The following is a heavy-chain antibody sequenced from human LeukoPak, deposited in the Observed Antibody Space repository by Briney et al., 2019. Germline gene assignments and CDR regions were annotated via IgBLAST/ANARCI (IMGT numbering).Heavy chain of an antibody. CDR2: ISAYNGNT. V-gene: IGHV1-18*01. CDR1: GYTFTSYG. CDR3: ARLRSIAVAGKVSSYYYGMDV. Sequence: ASVKVSCKASGYTFTSYGISWVRQAPGQGLEWMGWISAYNGNTNYAQKLQGRVTMTTDTSTSTAYMELRSLRSDDTAVYYCARLRSIAVAGKVSSYYYGMDVWGQGTTVTVS. J-gene: IGHJ6*02. D-gene: IGHD6-19*01.